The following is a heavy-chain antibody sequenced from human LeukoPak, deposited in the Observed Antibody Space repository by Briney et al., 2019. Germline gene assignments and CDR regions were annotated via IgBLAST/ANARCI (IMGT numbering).Heavy chain of an antibody. CDR2: INPSGGST. V-gene: IGHV1-46*01. Sequence: ASVEVSCMASRCIYTRYFMHSSRQAPGQGLEWMGIINPSGGSTSYAQKFQGRVTMTRDTSTSTVYMELSSLRSEDTAVYYCARGSSGWSFDYWGEGTLVTVSS. CDR3: ARGSSGWSFDY. J-gene: IGHJ4*02. CDR1: RCIYTRYF. D-gene: IGHD6-19*01.